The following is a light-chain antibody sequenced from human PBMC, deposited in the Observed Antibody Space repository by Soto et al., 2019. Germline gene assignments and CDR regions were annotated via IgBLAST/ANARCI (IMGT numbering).Light chain of an antibody. J-gene: IGKJ2*01. CDR2: GSS. CDR3: QHYGNSPYT. V-gene: IGKV3-20*01. CDR1: QSVSSNY. Sequence: EIVLTQSPGTLSLSPGERATLSCRASQSVSSNYLAWYQQKSGQAPRLLIYGSSSRATGIPDRFSGSGSGSDSALTISILEPDNFAVYLCQHYGNSPYTFGQGTKLQIK.